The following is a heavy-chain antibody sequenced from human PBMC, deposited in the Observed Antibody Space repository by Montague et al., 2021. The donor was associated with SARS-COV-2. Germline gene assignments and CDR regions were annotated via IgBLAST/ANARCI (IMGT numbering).Heavy chain of an antibody. CDR1: GGSFSGYY. Sequence: SKTLSLTCAVYGGSFSGYYWSWIRQPPGKGLEWIGEINHSGSTNYNPSLKSRVTISVDTSKNQFSLKLNSVTAADTAVYYCARRNYYGSGSYYNSGFDPWGQGTLVTVSS. CDR3: ARRNYYGSGSYYNSGFDP. J-gene: IGHJ5*02. V-gene: IGHV4-34*01. D-gene: IGHD3-10*01. CDR2: INHSGST.